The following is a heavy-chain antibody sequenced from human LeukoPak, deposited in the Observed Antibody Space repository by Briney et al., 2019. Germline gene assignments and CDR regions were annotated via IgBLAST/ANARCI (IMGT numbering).Heavy chain of an antibody. D-gene: IGHD3-16*02. CDR1: GFTFDDYA. CDR3: AKSLFGFDY. CDR2: ISGSGGST. V-gene: IGHV3-23*01. J-gene: IGHJ4*02. Sequence: GGSLRLSCAASGFTFDDYAMHWVRQAPGKGLGWVPAISGSGGSTYYADSVKGRFTISRDNSKNTLYLQMNSLRAEDTAVYYCAKSLFGFDYWGQGTLVTVSS.